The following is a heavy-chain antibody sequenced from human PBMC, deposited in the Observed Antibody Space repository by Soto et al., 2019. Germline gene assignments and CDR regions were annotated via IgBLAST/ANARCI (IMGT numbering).Heavy chain of an antibody. V-gene: IGHV4-4*09. J-gene: IGHJ4*02. CDR1: GDSXSRNF. D-gene: IGHD3-10*01. Sequence: SEILSLTWSGSGDSXSRNFWSRVLQPPGKGLEWIGYIYFGGTTQSDPSLKGRATISLDTSKNQFTLNLASVSAADTAVYYCETQTFGSNAFFDTWGQGALVT. CDR3: ETQTFGSNAFFDT. CDR2: IYFGGTT.